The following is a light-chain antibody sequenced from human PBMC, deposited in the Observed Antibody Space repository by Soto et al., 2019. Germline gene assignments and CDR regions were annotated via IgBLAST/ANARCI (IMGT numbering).Light chain of an antibody. Sequence: QSVLTQPASVSGSPGQSITISCTGTHSDVGSYNLVSWYQQHPGKAPKVIIYEVSERPSGVSDRFSGSKSGNTASLMISGLQAEDEADYYCCSCAGSTTQSYVFGSGTKVTVL. CDR1: HSDVGSYNL. V-gene: IGLV2-23*02. J-gene: IGLJ1*01. CDR3: CSCAGSTTQSYV. CDR2: EVS.